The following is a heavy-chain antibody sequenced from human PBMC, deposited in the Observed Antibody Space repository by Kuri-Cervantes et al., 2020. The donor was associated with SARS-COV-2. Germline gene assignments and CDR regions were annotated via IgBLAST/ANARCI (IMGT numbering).Heavy chain of an antibody. Sequence: GGSLRLSCAASGLTFSSYSMNWVRQAPGKGLEWVSSISSSSSYIYYADSVKGRFTISRDNSQNTVYLQMNSLRGEDTALYYCAQDVSQLGRACRYWGQGTLVTVSS. V-gene: IGHV3-21*04. CDR2: ISSSSSYI. CDR1: GLTFSSYS. D-gene: IGHD6-6*01. J-gene: IGHJ4*02. CDR3: AQDVSQLGRACRY.